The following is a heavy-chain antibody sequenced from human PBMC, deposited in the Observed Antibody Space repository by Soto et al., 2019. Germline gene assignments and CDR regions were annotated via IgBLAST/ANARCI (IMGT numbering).Heavy chain of an antibody. J-gene: IGHJ4*02. Sequence: SDTLSLTCTLHGGSISDFYWSWIRQHPGKGLEWIGYIYYSGSTNYNPSLKSRVTISVDTSKNQFSLNLRSMSPADTAVYYCARVGGLAARTFDYWGPGTLVTVS. D-gene: IGHD6-6*01. V-gene: IGHV4-59*07. CDR2: IYYSGST. CDR1: GGSISDFY. CDR3: ARVGGLAARTFDY.